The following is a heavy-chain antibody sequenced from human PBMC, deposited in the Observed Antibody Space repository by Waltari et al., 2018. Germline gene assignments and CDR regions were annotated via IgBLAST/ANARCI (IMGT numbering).Heavy chain of an antibody. D-gene: IGHD3-16*02. J-gene: IGHJ6*03. Sequence: QVQLQESGPGLVKPSETLSLTCTVSGGSISSYYWSWIRPPAGKGLEWIGRIYTSGSTNYNPSLKSRVTMSVDTSKNQFSLKLSSVTAADTAVYYCAREIIVSPYYYYYMDVWGKGTTVTISS. CDR1: GGSISSYY. CDR2: IYTSGST. V-gene: IGHV4-4*07. CDR3: AREIIVSPYYYYYMDV.